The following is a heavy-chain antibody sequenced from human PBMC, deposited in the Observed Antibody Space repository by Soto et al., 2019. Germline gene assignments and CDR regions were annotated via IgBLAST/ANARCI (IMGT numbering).Heavy chain of an antibody. CDR2: INPNSGGT. CDR3: ARDHQGVPGWY. CDR1: GYTFTGYY. J-gene: IGHJ4*02. V-gene: IGHV1-2*02. D-gene: IGHD3-10*01. Sequence: ASVKVSCKASGYTFTGYYMHWVRQAPGQGLEWMGWINPNSGGTSYAQKFQGRVTMTRDTSISTAYMELSRLRSDDTAVYYCARDHQGVPGWYWGQGTLVPVSS.